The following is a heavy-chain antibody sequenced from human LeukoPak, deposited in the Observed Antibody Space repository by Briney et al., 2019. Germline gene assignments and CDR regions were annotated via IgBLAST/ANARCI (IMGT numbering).Heavy chain of an antibody. V-gene: IGHV1-69*05. CDR2: IMPLFGTA. CDR3: ARVWGVVVVAMSWFDP. D-gene: IGHD2-15*01. Sequence: SVKVSCKTSGGTFNNSAISWVRQAPGQGLEWLGGIMPLFGTAGYAQKFQGRVTITTDTFTSTAYMQLRSLRSDDTAVYYRARVWGVVVVAMSWFDPWGQGTQVTVSS. J-gene: IGHJ5*02. CDR1: GGTFNNSA.